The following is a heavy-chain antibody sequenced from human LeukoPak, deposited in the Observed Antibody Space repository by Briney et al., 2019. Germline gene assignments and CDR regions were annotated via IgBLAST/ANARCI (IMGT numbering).Heavy chain of an antibody. CDR1: GDSISSSSYY. CDR3: ARSSSRWYDSFDY. Sequence: KSSETLSLTCTVSGDSISSSSYYWGWVRQPPGKGLEWIGNIYYSGSTYYNPSLTSRVTISLDTSKKQFSLKVTSVTAADAAVYYCARSSSRWYDSFDYWGQGTLVTVSS. V-gene: IGHV4-39*07. D-gene: IGHD6-13*01. CDR2: IYYSGST. J-gene: IGHJ4*02.